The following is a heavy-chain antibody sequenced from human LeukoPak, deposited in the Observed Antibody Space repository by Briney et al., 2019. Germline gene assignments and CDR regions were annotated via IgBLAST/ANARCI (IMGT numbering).Heavy chain of an antibody. CDR2: ITGGDYNT. Sequence: GGSLRLSCAASGFSFNSYAMSWVRQAPGKGLECVSAITGGDYNTYCPDFVKGRFAISRDNSKNTLYLQLNTLRAEDTAVYYCAKFYGSRWYAALDVWGKGTTVIVSS. J-gene: IGHJ6*04. D-gene: IGHD6-19*01. V-gene: IGHV3-23*01. CDR3: AKFYGSRWYAALDV. CDR1: GFSFNSYA.